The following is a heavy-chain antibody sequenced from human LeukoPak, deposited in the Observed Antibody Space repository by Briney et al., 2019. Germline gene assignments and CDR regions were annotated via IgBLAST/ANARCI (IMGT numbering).Heavy chain of an antibody. D-gene: IGHD1-26*01. CDR1: GFTFSNYG. CDR3: VIGCYSGSPYGCYDY. CDR2: ISNDAKKI. V-gene: IGHV3-30*03. J-gene: IGHJ4*02. Sequence: PGRSLRLSCAASGFTFSNYGMRGVRQAPGKGLEWVAVISNDAKKIYYLDSVKGRFTVSRDNSKSMFYVQMDSLRVEDTAVYYGVIGCYSGSPYGCYDYWGQGTLVTVSS.